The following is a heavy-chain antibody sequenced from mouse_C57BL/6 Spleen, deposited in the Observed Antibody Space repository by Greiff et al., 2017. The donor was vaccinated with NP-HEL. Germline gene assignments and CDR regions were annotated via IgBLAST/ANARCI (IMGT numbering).Heavy chain of an antibody. J-gene: IGHJ4*01. CDR2: IHPNSGST. CDR3: ARLPGYYALDY. CDR1: GYTFTSYW. Sequence: QVQLQQPGAELVKPGASVKLSCKASGYTFTSYWMHWVKQRPGQGLEWIGMIHPNSGSTNYNEKFKSKATLTVDKSSSTAYMQLSSLTSEDSAVYYCARLPGYYALDYWGQGTSVTVSS. V-gene: IGHV1-64*01.